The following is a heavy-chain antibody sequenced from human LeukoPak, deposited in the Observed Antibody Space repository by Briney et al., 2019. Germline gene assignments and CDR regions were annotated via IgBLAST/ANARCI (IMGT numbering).Heavy chain of an antibody. Sequence: GGTLRLSCGASGLTVSSNYISWVRQAPGKGLEWVSVIYSGGSTYYADSVKGRFTISRDSSKNTLYLQMNSLRAEDTAVYYCARDPDGGNSGTWGQGTLVTVSS. CDR3: ARDPDGGNSGT. CDR2: IYSGGST. D-gene: IGHD4-23*01. V-gene: IGHV3-53*01. CDR1: GLTVSSNY. J-gene: IGHJ4*02.